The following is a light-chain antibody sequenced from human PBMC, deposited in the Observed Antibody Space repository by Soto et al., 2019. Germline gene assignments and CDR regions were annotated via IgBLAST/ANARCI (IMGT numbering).Light chain of an antibody. CDR3: QQYNNWPPMA. CDR2: GAS. V-gene: IGKV3-15*01. Sequence: EIVMTQSPATLSVSPGERATLSCRASQSVSINLAWYQQKPGQAPRLLIYGASTRATGIPARFSGSGSGTEFTLTISSLQSEDFAVYYCQQYNNWPPMAFGQGNKVEIK. CDR1: QSVSIN. J-gene: IGKJ1*01.